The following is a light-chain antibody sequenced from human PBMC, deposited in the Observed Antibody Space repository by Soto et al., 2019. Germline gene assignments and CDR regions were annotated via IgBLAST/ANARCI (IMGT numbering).Light chain of an antibody. CDR3: QQRSSWPPLLT. Sequence: AIQMTQAPSSLSASVTDRVTITCRASQDIKNDLGWYQQKPGKAPELLIYAASSLQSGVPSRFSGSGSGTDFTLTISSLEPEDFAVYYCQQRSSWPPLLTFGGGTKVDIK. CDR2: AAS. J-gene: IGKJ4*01. V-gene: IGKV1-6*01. CDR1: QDIKND.